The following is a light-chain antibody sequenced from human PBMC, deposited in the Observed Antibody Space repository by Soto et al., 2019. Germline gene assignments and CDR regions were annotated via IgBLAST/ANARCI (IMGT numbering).Light chain of an antibody. V-gene: IGKV3-15*01. J-gene: IGKJ1*01. CDR2: GAS. CDR3: QQYNNWPQT. Sequence: EIVLTQSPGTLSLSPGEGATLSCRASQSVGGTFLAWYQQKGGQAPRLLIHGASNRATGIPDRFSGSGSGTDFTLTISSLQSEDFAVYYCQQYNNWPQTFGQGTKV. CDR1: QSVGGTF.